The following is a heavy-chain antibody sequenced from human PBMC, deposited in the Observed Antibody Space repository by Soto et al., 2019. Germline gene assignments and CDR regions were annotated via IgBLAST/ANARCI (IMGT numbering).Heavy chain of an antibody. Sequence: SPTLSLTCAISGDSVSSNSAAWNWIRQSPSRGLEWLGRTYYRSKWYNDYAVSVKSRITINPDTSKNQFSLQLNSVTPEDTAVYYCARAPDSFYCSSTSCYYFWFDPWGQGTLVTVSS. J-gene: IGHJ5*02. CDR2: TYYRSKWYN. V-gene: IGHV6-1*01. CDR1: GDSVSSNSAA. D-gene: IGHD2-2*01. CDR3: ARAPDSFYCSSTSCYYFWFDP.